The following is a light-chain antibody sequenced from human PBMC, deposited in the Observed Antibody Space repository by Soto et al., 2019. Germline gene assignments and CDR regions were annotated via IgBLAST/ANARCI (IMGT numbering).Light chain of an antibody. V-gene: IGKV3-11*01. J-gene: IGKJ5*01. CDR1: QSVSSY. CDR2: DAS. CDR3: QQRSNWPPT. Sequence: EIVLTQSPATLSLSPGERATLSCRASQSVSSYLAWYQQKPGQDPRLLIYDASNRATGIPARFSGSGSGTAFTLTISSLEPEDFAVYYCQQRSNWPPTFGQGTRLEIK.